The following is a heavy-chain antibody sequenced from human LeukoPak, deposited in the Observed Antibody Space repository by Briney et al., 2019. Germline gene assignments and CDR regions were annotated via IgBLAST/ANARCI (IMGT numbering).Heavy chain of an antibody. D-gene: IGHD6-19*01. CDR1: GFTVSSNY. CDR2: IYSGGST. V-gene: IGHV3-53*01. Sequence: PGGSLRLSCAASGFTVSSNYMSWVRQAPGKGLEWVSVIYSGGSTYYADSVKGRFTISRDNSKNTLYLQMNSLRAGDTAVYYCAKVWQWLPPDAFDIWGQGTMVTVSS. CDR3: AKVWQWLPPDAFDI. J-gene: IGHJ3*02.